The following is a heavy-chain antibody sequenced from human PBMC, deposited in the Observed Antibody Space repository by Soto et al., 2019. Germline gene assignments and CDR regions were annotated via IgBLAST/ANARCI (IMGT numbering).Heavy chain of an antibody. CDR2: IIPIFSSR. V-gene: IGHV1-69*01. CDR1: RDTFNKYA. J-gene: IGHJ6*02. Sequence: QVQLVQSGAEVKKPGSSVKVSCKTSRDTFNKYAINWVRQAPGQGLEWMGWIIPIFSSRNYAEKFQGRVTITADDSTSTAYMELRSLRFKDTAVYYCARGETYLGVWGQGTTVTVSS. D-gene: IGHD3-16*01. CDR3: ARGETYLGV.